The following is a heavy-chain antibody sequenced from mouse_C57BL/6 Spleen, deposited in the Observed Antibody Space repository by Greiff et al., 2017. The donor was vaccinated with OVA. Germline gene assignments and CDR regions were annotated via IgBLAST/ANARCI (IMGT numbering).Heavy chain of an antibody. V-gene: IGHV1-80*01. J-gene: IGHJ4*01. CDR1: GYAFSSYW. CDR2: IYPGDGDT. D-gene: IGHD1-1*01. Sequence: QVQLQQSGAELVKPGASVKISCKASGYAFSSYWMNWVKQRPGKGLEWIGQIYPGDGDTNYNGKFKGKATLTADKSSSTAYMQLSSLTSKDSAVYFCARGIITTVVRGDAMDYWGQGTSVTVSS. CDR3: ARGIITTVVRGDAMDY.